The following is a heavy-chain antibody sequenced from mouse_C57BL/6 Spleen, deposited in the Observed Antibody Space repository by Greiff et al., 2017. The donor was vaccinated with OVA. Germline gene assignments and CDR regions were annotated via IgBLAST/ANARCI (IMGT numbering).Heavy chain of an antibody. D-gene: IGHD1-1*01. CDR3: AREGRYCYAMDY. J-gene: IGHJ4*01. CDR1: GYTFTDYY. Sequence: QVQLQQSGAELVRPGASVKLSCKASGYTFTDYYINWVKQRPGQGLEWIARIYPGSGNTYYNEKFKGKATLTAEKSSSTAYMQLSSLTSEDSAVYFCAREGRYCYAMDYWGQGTSVTVSS. V-gene: IGHV1-76*01. CDR2: IYPGSGNT.